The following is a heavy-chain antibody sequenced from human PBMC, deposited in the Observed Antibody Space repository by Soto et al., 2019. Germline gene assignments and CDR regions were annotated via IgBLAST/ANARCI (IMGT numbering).Heavy chain of an antibody. D-gene: IGHD3-10*01. J-gene: IGHJ6*02. CDR2: ISGSGGST. Sequence: EVQLLESGGGLVQPGGSLRLSCAASGFTFSSYAMSWVRQAPGRGLEWVSGISGSGGSTYYADSVKVRFTISRDEAKNTLYLQMNSLRAEDTAVYYCARPMVRGVIVYYYGMDVWGQGTTVTVSS. V-gene: IGHV3-23*01. CDR3: ARPMVRGVIVYYYGMDV. CDR1: GFTFSSYA.